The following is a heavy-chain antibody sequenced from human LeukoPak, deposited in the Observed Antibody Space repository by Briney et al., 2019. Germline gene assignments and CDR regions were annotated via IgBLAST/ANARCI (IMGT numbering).Heavy chain of an antibody. CDR2: INGSGDNSGSGDNT. D-gene: IGHD3-10*01. V-gene: IGHV3-33*08. Sequence: GGSLRLSCAASGFTFSNYGMSWVRQAPGKGLECVSRINGSGDNSGSGDNTYYADSVKGRFTISRDDSKNTLYLQMNSLRAEDTAVYYCASRGYGSGSYSGRVYYMDVWGKGTTVTVSS. CDR1: GFTFSNYG. J-gene: IGHJ6*03. CDR3: ASRGYGSGSYSGRVYYMDV.